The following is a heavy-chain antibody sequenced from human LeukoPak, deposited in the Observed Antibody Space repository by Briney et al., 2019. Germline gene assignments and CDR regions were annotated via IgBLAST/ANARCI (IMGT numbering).Heavy chain of an antibody. CDR3: TKRPFSGYFDY. CDR1: GFTYSNYA. J-gene: IGHJ4*02. D-gene: IGHD6-25*01. Sequence: GGSLRLSCAASGFTYSNYAMNWVRQAPGKGLEWVSSISGSGGNTHYADSVKDRFTISRDNSKNTLYLQMNSLRAEDTAVYYCTKRPFSGYFDYWGQGTLVTVSS. V-gene: IGHV3-23*01. CDR2: ISGSGGNT.